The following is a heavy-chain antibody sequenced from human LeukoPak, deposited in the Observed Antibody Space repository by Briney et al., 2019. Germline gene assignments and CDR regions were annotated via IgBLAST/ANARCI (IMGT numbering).Heavy chain of an antibody. CDR1: GFTFRSYA. CDR3: ARDPQAYYYGSGSPAI. V-gene: IGHV3-30*01. D-gene: IGHD3-10*01. Sequence: GGTLRLSCAASGFTFRSYAMHWVRQAPGQGLEWVAVVAYDGINKFYADSVKGRFTISRDNSRNTMYLQMNSLSPEDTAVYYCARDPQAYYYGSGSPAIWGQGTLVTVSS. CDR2: VAYDGINK. J-gene: IGHJ4*02.